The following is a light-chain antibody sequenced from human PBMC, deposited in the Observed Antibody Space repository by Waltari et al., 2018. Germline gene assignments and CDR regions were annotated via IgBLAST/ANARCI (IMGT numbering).Light chain of an antibody. CDR3: QQYYSTPWT. CDR2: WAS. CDR1: QSVLYSSNNKNY. J-gene: IGKJ1*01. V-gene: IGKV4-1*01. Sequence: DIVMTQSPDSLAVSLGERATINCKSSQSVLYSSNNKNYFAWDQQKPGQPPKLLIYWASTRESGVPDRFSGSGSGTDFTLTISSLQAEDVAVYYCQQYYSTPWTFGQGTKVEIK.